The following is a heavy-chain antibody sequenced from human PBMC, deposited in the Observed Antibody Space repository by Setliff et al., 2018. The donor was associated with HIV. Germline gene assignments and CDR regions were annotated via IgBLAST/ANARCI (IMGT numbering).Heavy chain of an antibody. CDR1: GYTFTNYF. Sequence: GASVKVSCKASGYTFTNYFIHWVRQAPGQGLEWMEIVNPSGGSTSYAQKFQGRVTMTRDTSTSTVYMELSSLRSEDTAVYYCARGDGGVDYWGQGTLVTVSS. CDR2: VNPSGGST. CDR3: ARGDGGVDY. J-gene: IGHJ4*02. V-gene: IGHV1-46*01. D-gene: IGHD3-10*01.